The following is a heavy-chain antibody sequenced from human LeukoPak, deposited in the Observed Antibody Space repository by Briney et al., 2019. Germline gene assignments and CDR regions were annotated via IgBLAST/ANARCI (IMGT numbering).Heavy chain of an antibody. J-gene: IGHJ4*02. Sequence: GASVKVSCKASGYTFTTYYIHWVRQAPGQGLEWMGKIDPNDGSTRYAQKFQGRVSMTRDTSTSTVYMELSSLRSEDTAVYYCARAYNWNDKFDYWGQGTLVTVSS. V-gene: IGHV1-46*01. CDR2: IDPNDGST. CDR1: GYTFTTYY. CDR3: ARAYNWNDKFDY. D-gene: IGHD1-20*01.